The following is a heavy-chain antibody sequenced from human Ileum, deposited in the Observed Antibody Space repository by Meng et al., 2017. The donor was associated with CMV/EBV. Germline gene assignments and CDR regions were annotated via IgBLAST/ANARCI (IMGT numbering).Heavy chain of an antibody. CDR3: ARDRFDP. CDR1: GASLNDYY. J-gene: IGHJ5*02. V-gene: IGHV4-4*07. CDR2: IFATGTT. Sequence: VQLQEPGLGLGKPSETLSLPCTVSGASLNDYYWSWIRQPAGKGLEWIGRIFATGTTNYNPSLKSRVTMSVDTSKNQFSLKLTSVTAADTAVYFCARDRFDPWGQGALVTVSS.